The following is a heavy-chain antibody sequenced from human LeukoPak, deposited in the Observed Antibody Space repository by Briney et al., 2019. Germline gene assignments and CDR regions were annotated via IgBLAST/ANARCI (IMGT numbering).Heavy chain of an antibody. CDR1: GFTFDDYA. CDR2: ISWNSGRI. CDR3: ALVPAGIRGYYYDGIDV. J-gene: IGHJ6*02. V-gene: IGHV3-9*01. D-gene: IGHD2-2*02. Sequence: GGSLRLSCAASGFTFDDYAMHWVRQAPGKGLEWVSGISWNSGRIDYVDSVKGRFTISRDNAKNSLYLQMNSLRAEDTALYYCALVPAGIRGYYYDGIDVWGQRATVTASS.